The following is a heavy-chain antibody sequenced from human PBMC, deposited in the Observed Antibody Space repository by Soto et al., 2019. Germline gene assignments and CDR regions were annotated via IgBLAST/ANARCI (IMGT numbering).Heavy chain of an antibody. CDR2: ISSSSSTI. J-gene: IGHJ6*02. D-gene: IGHD1-1*01. CDR3: ASPWNYYYGMDV. CDR1: GFTFSSYS. Sequence: GGSLRLSCAASGFTFSSYSMNWVRQAPGKGLEWVSYISSSSSTIYYADSVKGRLTISRDNAKNSLYLQMNSLRDEDTAVYYCASPWNYYYGMDVWGQGTTVTVS. V-gene: IGHV3-48*02.